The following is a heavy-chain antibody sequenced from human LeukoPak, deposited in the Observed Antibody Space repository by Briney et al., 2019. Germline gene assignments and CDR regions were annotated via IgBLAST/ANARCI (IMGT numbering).Heavy chain of an antibody. J-gene: IGHJ4*02. Sequence: GGSLRLSCAASGFTVDSNYLSWVRQAPGKGLEWVSTIYTGGNTYYADSVKGRFTISRDNSKNTLYLQMNSLRAEDTAVYYRAKVDFWRFDYWGQGTLVTVSS. CDR2: IYTGGNT. CDR3: AKVDFWRFDY. V-gene: IGHV3-53*01. CDR1: GFTVDSNY. D-gene: IGHD3-3*01.